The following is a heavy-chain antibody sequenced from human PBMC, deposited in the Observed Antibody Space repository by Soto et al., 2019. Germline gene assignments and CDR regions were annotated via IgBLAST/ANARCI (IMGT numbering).Heavy chain of an antibody. D-gene: IGHD2-2*01. CDR1: GYTFTYRY. J-gene: IGHJ3*02. CDR2: ITPFNGNT. CDR3: TSGWGYQLGGAFDI. V-gene: IGHV1-45*02. Sequence: ASVKVSCKASGYTFTYRYLHWVRQAPGQALEWMGWITPFNGNTNYAQKFQDRVTITRDRSMSTAYMELSSLRSEDTAMYYCTSGWGYQLGGAFDIWGQGTMVTVSS.